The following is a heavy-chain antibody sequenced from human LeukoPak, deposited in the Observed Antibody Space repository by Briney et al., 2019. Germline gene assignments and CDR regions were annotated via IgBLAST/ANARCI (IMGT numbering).Heavy chain of an antibody. CDR3: ASQLRSSGYPLEF. Sequence: SETLSLTCTVSGGSISSGGYYWSWIRQPPGKGLEWIGYIYHSGSTYYNPSLKSRVTISVDTSKNQFSLKLSSVTAADTAVYYCASQLRSSGYPLEFWGQGTLVTVSS. CDR2: IYHSGST. CDR1: GGSISSGGYY. J-gene: IGHJ4*02. V-gene: IGHV4-61*08. D-gene: IGHD6-13*01.